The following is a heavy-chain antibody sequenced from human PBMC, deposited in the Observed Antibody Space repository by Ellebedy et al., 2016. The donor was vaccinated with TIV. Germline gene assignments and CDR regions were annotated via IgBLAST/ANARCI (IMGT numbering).Heavy chain of an antibody. CDR1: GFTFSSYA. J-gene: IGHJ4*02. Sequence: GGSLRLXXAASGFTFSSYAMSWVRQAPGKGLEWVSAISGSGGSTYYADSVKGRFTISRDNSKNTLYLQMNSLRAEDTAVYYCARVPYYCSSTSCPNDYWGQGTLVTVSS. CDR2: ISGSGGST. D-gene: IGHD2-2*01. CDR3: ARVPYYCSSTSCPNDY. V-gene: IGHV3-23*01.